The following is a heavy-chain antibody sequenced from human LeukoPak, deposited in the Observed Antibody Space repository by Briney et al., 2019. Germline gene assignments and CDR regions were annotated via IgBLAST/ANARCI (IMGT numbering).Heavy chain of an antibody. J-gene: IGHJ4*02. CDR2: IYVGGVT. CDR1: GDPSGSYY. D-gene: IGHD5/OR15-5a*01. CDR3: ARGGVSVSLDY. Sequence: PETPCLTCTVSGDPSGSYYWNWIRQPAGEGLEWIGRIYVGGVTNYNPSLKSRVTMSVDTSKNQFSLKLSSVTAADTAVYYCARGGVSVSLDYWGQGPLVTVTA. V-gene: IGHV4-4*07.